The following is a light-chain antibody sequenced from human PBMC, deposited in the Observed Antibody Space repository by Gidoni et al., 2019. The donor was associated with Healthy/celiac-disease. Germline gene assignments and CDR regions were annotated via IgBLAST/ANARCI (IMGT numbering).Light chain of an antibody. CDR3: QQSYNTPRT. CDR2: AAS. V-gene: IGKV1-39*01. J-gene: IGKJ2*01. CDR1: QSISTY. Sequence: DIQVTQSPSSLSASVGDSVTITCRASQSISTYLNWYQQKPGKAPKVLIYAASSLQSGVPSRFSGSGSGTDFTLTISSLQPEDFTTYYCQQSYNTPRTFGQGTRLEIK.